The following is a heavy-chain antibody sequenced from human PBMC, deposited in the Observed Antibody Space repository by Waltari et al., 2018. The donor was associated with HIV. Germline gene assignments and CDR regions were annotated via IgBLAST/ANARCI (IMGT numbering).Heavy chain of an antibody. J-gene: IGHJ2*01. D-gene: IGHD1-26*01. CDR3: VRPAKDTTSHYPTLWYFYV. CDR1: GFTFTDYY. CDR2: ISPSGNPV. V-gene: IGHV3-11*04. Sequence: QVQLVESGGGLVKPGGSLKLSCVASGFTFTDYYMAWVRQSPGKGLEWISYISPSGNPVNYADSLKGRVAITRDNSNKSVILQMDTLRDDDSAIYYCVRPAKDTTSHYPTLWYFYVWGRGTLVTVSS.